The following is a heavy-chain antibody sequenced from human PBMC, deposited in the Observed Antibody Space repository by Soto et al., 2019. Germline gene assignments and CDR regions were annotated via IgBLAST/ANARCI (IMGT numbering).Heavy chain of an antibody. J-gene: IGHJ4*02. CDR1: GYTFTSYY. V-gene: IGHV1-46*01. CDR2: INPSGGRT. CDR3: ASASGGAFDF. Sequence: QVQLVQSGAEVKKPGASVTVSCKASGYTFTSYYMHWVRQAPGQGLEWMGIINPSGGRTSYAQQFKGRVTMNRDTSTSTVYMELSSLRSDDTAVYYCASASGGAFDFWGQGTLVTVSS. D-gene: IGHD2-15*01.